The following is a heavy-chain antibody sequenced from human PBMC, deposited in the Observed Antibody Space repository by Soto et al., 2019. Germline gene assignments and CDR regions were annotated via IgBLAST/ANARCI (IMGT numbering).Heavy chain of an antibody. J-gene: IGHJ6*02. CDR2: ISYDGSNK. V-gene: IGHV3-30*18. CDR3: AKDLAAAGPGYYYYRMDV. Sequence: GGSLRLSCAASGFTFSSYGMHWVHQAPGKXLEWVAVISYDGSNKYYADSVKGRFTISRDNSKNTLCLQMNSLRAEDTAVYYCAKDLAAAGPGYYYYRMDVWGQGATVTVSS. D-gene: IGHD6-13*01. CDR1: GFTFSSYG.